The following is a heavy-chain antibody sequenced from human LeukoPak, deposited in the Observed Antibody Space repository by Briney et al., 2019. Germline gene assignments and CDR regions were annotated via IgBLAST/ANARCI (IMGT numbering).Heavy chain of an antibody. CDR3: ARGRGWGTFDI. V-gene: IGHV3-13*04. J-gene: IGHJ3*02. CDR2: IGTAGDT. CDR1: GFTFSSYD. D-gene: IGHD3-10*01. Sequence: RTGGSLRLSCAASGFTFSSYDMHWVRQGTGKGLEWVSAIGTAGDTYYPGSVKGRFTTSRENAKNSLYLQMNSLRVGNTAVYYCARGRGWGTFDIWGQGTMVTVPS.